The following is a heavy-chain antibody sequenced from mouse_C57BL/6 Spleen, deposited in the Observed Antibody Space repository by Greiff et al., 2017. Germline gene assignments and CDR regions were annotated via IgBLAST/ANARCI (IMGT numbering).Heavy chain of an antibody. CDR2: IDPANGNT. J-gene: IGHJ2*01. D-gene: IGHD4-1*01. V-gene: IGHV14-3*01. CDR1: GFNIKNTY. CDR3: ARTGTNYFDY. Sequence: EVQLQESVAELVRPGASVKLSCTASGFNIKNTYMPWVKQRPEQGLEWIGRIDPANGNTKYAPKFQGKATITANTSSNTAYLQLSSLTSEDTAIYYCARTGTNYFDYWGQGTTLTVSS.